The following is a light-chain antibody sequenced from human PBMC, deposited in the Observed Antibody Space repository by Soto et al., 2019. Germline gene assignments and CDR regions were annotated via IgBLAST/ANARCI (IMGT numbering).Light chain of an antibody. V-gene: IGLV2-8*01. CDR2: EVS. Sequence: QSALTQPPSASGSPGQSVTISCTGNTSDVGGYNYVSWYQQHPGKAPKLMIYEVSRRPSGVPDRFSGSKSGNTASLTVSGLQAEDEADYYCSSYAGSDNLRLFGGGTKLTVL. J-gene: IGLJ3*02. CDR1: TSDVGGYNY. CDR3: SSYAGSDNLRL.